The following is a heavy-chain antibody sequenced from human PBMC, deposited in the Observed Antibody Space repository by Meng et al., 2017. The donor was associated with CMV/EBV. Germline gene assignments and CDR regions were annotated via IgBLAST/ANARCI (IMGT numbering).Heavy chain of an antibody. CDR3: ARETGDSIYYFDY. CDR1: RETFSSNSAA. J-gene: IGHJ4*02. CDR2: TYYRSKWYN. Sequence: HLHQAGPGLVKHSHTLALPCAISRETFSSNSAAWNWIRQSPSRGLEWLGRTYYRSKWYNDYAVSVKSRITINPDTSKNQFSLQLNSVTPEDTAVYYCARETGDSIYYFDYWGQGTLVTASS. V-gene: IGHV6-1*01. D-gene: IGHD7-27*01.